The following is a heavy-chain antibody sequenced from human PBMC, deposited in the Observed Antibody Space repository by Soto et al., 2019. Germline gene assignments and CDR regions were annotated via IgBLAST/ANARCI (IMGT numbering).Heavy chain of an antibody. CDR3: ARLGPPLYCGGDCYYYYYYGMDV. Sequence: WASVKVSCKASGYTFTSYGISWVRQAPGQGLEWMGWISAYNGNTNYAQKLQGRGTMTTDTATSTAYIERRSLRSDDTAVYYCARLGPPLYCGGDCYYYYYYGMDVCGEGTTVSVAS. J-gene: IGHJ6*04. CDR2: ISAYNGNT. D-gene: IGHD2-21*02. CDR1: GYTFTSYG. V-gene: IGHV1-18*01.